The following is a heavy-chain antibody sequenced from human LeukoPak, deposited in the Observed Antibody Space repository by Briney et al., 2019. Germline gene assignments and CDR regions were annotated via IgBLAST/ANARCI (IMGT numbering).Heavy chain of an antibody. D-gene: IGHD2-2*02. Sequence: GGSLRLSCAASGFTFSSYAMSWVSKAPGKGMEWVSAISGSGGSTYYADSVKGRFTISRDNSKNTLYLQMNSLGAEDTAVYYCAKGGGYCSSTSCYRNYFDYWGQGTLVTVSS. CDR2: ISGSGGST. CDR1: GFTFSSYA. J-gene: IGHJ4*02. V-gene: IGHV3-23*01. CDR3: AKGGGYCSSTSCYRNYFDY.